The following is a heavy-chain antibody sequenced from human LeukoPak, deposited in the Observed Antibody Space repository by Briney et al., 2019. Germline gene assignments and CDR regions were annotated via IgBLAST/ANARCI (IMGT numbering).Heavy chain of an antibody. D-gene: IGHD3-10*01. CDR1: GGPFSGYY. V-gene: IGHV4-34*01. J-gene: IGHJ6*02. CDR2: INHSGST. CDR3: ARGLLWFGEPPTYYYYYGMDV. Sequence: SETLSLTCAVSGGPFSGYYWSWIRQPPGKGLEWIGEINHSGSTNYNPSLKSRVTISVDTSKNQFSLKLSSVTAADTAVYYCARGLLWFGEPPTYYYYYGMDVWGQGTTVTVSS.